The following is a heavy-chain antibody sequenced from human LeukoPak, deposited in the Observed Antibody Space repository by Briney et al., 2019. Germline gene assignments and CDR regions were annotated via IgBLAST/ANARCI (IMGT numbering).Heavy chain of an antibody. CDR2: INPKSGGT. V-gene: IGHV1-2*02. CDR3: VREGINKAFDS. CDR1: GYSFTDYY. D-gene: IGHD3-10*01. J-gene: IGHJ4*02. Sequence: GASVKVSCKASGYSFTDYYIHWVRLAPGQGLEWMGWINPKSGGTRYAQKFQGRFTMTRDTSINTAYMELSWLTSDDTAVYYCVREGINKAFDSWDQGTLVIVSS.